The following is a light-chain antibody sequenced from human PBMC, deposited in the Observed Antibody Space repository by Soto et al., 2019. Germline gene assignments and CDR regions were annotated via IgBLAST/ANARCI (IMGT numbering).Light chain of an antibody. V-gene: IGKV1-5*01. CDR3: QQYNSYSS. CDR1: QSISSW. CDR2: DAS. Sequence: DIQMTQSPSTLSASVGDRVTITCRASQSISSWLAWYQQKPGKATKLLIYDASSLESGVPSRFSGSGSGTEFTLTISSLQPDDFATYYCQQYNSYSSFGPGTKVDIK. J-gene: IGKJ3*01.